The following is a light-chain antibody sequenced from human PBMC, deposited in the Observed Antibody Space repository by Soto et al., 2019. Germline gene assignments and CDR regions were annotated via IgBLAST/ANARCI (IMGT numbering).Light chain of an antibody. V-gene: IGKV1-17*01. CDR3: LQHNTYPRT. CDR2: AAS. J-gene: IGKJ1*01. Sequence: DIQMTQSPSCLCASVVGRFTITCLASQGIRNDLGWYQQRPGKAPKRLIYAASTLQPGVPSRFSGSGSGTDFTLTISSLQPEDFATYYCLQHNTYPRTFGQGTKVDIK. CDR1: QGIRND.